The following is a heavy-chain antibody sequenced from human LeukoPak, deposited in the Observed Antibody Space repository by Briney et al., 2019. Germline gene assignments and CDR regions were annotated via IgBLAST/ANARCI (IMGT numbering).Heavy chain of an antibody. V-gene: IGHV4-38-2*02. Sequence: PSETLSLTCTIIGSSIRDNYYWGWIRRPPGKGLEWIGSVFYSGSTYYNPSLKSRVILSVDTSNNILSLKLRSVTAADTAVYYCARHNYYHFWSTLNWFDPWGQGALVTVSS. J-gene: IGHJ5*02. CDR2: VFYSGST. D-gene: IGHD3-3*01. CDR1: GSSIRDNYY. CDR3: ARHNYYHFWSTLNWFDP.